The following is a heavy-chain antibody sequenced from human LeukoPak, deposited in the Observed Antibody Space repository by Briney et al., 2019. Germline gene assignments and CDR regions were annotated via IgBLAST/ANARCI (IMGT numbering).Heavy chain of an antibody. D-gene: IGHD1-26*01. CDR1: GGSISSSSYY. Sequence: SETLSLTCTVSGGSISSSSYYWGWIRQPPGKGLEWIGSIYHSGSTYYNPSLKSRVTISVDTSKNQFSLKLSSVTAADTAVYYCARPGMRGSYSGWFDPWGQGTLVTVSS. CDR2: IYHSGST. V-gene: IGHV4-39*07. J-gene: IGHJ5*02. CDR3: ARPGMRGSYSGWFDP.